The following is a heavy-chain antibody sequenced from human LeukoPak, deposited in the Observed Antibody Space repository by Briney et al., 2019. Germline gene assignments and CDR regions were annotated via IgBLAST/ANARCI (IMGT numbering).Heavy chain of an antibody. CDR2: IYRDGST. CDR1: GFTVSSNY. D-gene: IGHD2-2*01. V-gene: IGHV3-66*01. J-gene: IGHJ3*02. CDR3: ARGGVVPAAMGYAFDI. Sequence: GGSLRLPCVASGFTVSSNYMSWVRQAPGKGLEWVSVIYRDGSTHYADSVKGRFTISREKSKNTLYLQMNGLRAEDTAIYYCARGGVVPAAMGYAFDIWGPGTMVTVSS.